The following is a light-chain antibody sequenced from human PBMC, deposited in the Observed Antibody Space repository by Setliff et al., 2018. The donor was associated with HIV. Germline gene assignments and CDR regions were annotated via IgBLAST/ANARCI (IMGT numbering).Light chain of an antibody. J-gene: IGLJ1*01. CDR3: CSYAGSDTYV. V-gene: IGLV2-23*02. CDR1: SSDVGTYNF. Sequence: QSALTQPASVSGSPGQSISISCTGTSSDVGTYNFVSWYQLHPGKAPKLMIFDVSERPSGVSNRFSGSKSGNTASLTISGLQAEDEADYYCCSYAGSDTYVFGTGTKVTVL. CDR2: DVS.